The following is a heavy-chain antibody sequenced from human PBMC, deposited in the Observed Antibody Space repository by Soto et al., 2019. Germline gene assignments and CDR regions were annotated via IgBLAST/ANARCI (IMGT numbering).Heavy chain of an antibody. Sequence: PXGSLRLSCAAAGVTFSSYAMHWVRQAPGKGLEWVAVISYDGSNKYYADSVKGRFTVSRDNSKNTLYLQMNSLRAEDTAVYYCAREVTIFGVVYGMDVWGQGTTVTVSS. CDR3: AREVTIFGVVYGMDV. CDR2: ISYDGSNK. CDR1: GVTFSSYA. D-gene: IGHD3-3*01. J-gene: IGHJ6*02. V-gene: IGHV3-30-3*01.